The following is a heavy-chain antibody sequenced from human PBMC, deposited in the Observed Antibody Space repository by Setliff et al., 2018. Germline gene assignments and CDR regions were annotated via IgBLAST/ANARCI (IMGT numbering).Heavy chain of an antibody. D-gene: IGHD3-10*02. Sequence: ASVKVSCKASGYTFKDFIICWVRQAPGQGLEWMGWISPHTGRAYYAPELQGRITMTTDTSTGTAYMEMRGLRTDDTAVYFCSRLVRFCTDVRGQRLLGEELWGQGTLVTVSS. CDR2: ISPHTGRA. V-gene: IGHV1-18*04. CDR1: GYTFKDFI. CDR3: SRLVRFCTDVRGQRLLGEEL. J-gene: IGHJ4*02.